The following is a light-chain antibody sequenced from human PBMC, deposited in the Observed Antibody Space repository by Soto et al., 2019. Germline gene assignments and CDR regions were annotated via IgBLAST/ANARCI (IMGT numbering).Light chain of an antibody. Sequence: AIQMTQSPSSLSASVGDRVTITCRASQGIRNDLGWYQQKPGIAPKLLIYGASSLQSGVPSRFRGSGSDTDFTLTITSLQPEDFATDYCLQDYNYPWTFGQGTKVELK. CDR3: LQDYNYPWT. J-gene: IGKJ1*01. V-gene: IGKV1-6*02. CDR1: QGIRND. CDR2: GAS.